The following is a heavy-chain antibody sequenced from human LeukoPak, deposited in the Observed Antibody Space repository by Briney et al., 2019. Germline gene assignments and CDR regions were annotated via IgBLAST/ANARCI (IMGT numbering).Heavy chain of an antibody. CDR3: ARGLGGYTSSQAY. D-gene: IGHD6-13*01. CDR2: ISTASDYI. V-gene: IGHV3-21*01. J-gene: IGHJ4*02. Sequence: PGGSLRLSCAASGFTFSSYNMNWVRQAPGKGLEWVSSISTASDYIYYADSLKGRFTISRDNAKNSLYLQMNSLRAEDTAVYYCARGLGGYTSSQAYWGQGTLVTVSS. CDR1: GFTFSSYN.